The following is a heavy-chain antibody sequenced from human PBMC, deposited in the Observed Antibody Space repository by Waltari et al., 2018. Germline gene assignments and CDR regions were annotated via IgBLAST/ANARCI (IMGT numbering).Heavy chain of an antibody. J-gene: IGHJ4*02. V-gene: IGHV4-4*02. D-gene: IGHD2-15*01. CDR1: GDSMSSTYW. Sequence: QLQLQESGPGLVKPSGTLSLTCAVSGDSMSSTYWWSWVRQPPGKGLEWLGQVHGSGKTNYSPSFASRVTISLDTYNKQFSLKVTSATAADTAVYYCARDRGRGLYLDSWGPGTLVTVSP. CDR3: ARDRGRGLYLDS. CDR2: VHGSGKT.